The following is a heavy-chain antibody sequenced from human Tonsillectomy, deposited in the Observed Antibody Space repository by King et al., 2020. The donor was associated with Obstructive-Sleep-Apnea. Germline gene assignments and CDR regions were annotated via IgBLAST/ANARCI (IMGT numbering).Heavy chain of an antibody. CDR2: IYYSGST. V-gene: IGHV4-39*01. D-gene: IGHD3-10*01. Sequence: QLQELGPGLVKPSETLSLTCTVSGGSISSSSYYWGWIRQPPGKGLEWIGSIYYSGSTYYNPSLKSRVTISVDTSKNQFSLKLSSVTAADTAVYYCAHVWFGELLRAFDIWGQGTMVTVSS. J-gene: IGHJ3*02. CDR1: GGSISSSSYY. CDR3: AHVWFGELLRAFDI.